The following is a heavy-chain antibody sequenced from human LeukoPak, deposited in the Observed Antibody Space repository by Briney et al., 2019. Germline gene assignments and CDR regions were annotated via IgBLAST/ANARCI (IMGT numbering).Heavy chain of an antibody. Sequence: PSETLSLTCVVSGYSISSGYYWGWIRQPPGKGLEWIGSIGPSGGPYYNPSLKSRVTISMDTSKNRFSLKLSSVTAADTAMYYCARDLGHSSDDYWGPGTQVTVSS. CDR1: GYSISSGYY. CDR2: IGPSGGP. V-gene: IGHV4-38-2*02. CDR3: ARDLGHSSDDY. J-gene: IGHJ4*02. D-gene: IGHD5-18*01.